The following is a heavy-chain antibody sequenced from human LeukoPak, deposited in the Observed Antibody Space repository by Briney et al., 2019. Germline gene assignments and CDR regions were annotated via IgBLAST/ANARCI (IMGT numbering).Heavy chain of an antibody. J-gene: IGHJ4*02. D-gene: IGHD6-13*01. V-gene: IGHV3-23*01. CDR1: GFTFSYFA. CDR3: AKDWALRAAGSFDY. CDR2: ISYSGGST. Sequence: GGSLRLSCAASGFTFSYFAMTWVRQAPGKGLEWVSTISYSGGSTYYADSVKGRFTISRDNSKNTLYLQMNNLRAEDTAVYYCAKDWALRAAGSFDYWGQGTLVAVSS.